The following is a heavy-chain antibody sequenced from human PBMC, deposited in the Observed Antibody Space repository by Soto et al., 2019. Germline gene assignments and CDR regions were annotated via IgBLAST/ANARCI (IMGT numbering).Heavy chain of an antibody. Sequence: SLRLSCAASGFSFSDHYMSWIRQAPGKGLEWLSYISSSTFYTNYADSVKGRFTISRDNAKNSLYLQMNSLRAEDTAVYYCATDDSSVLEYFDYWGQGILVTVSS. CDR1: GFSFSDHY. V-gene: IGHV3-11*06. CDR2: ISSSTFYT. J-gene: IGHJ4*02. D-gene: IGHD3-22*01. CDR3: ATDDSSVLEYFDY.